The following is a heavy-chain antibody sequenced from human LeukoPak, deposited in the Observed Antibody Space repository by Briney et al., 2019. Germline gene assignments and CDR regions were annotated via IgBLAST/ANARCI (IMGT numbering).Heavy chain of an antibody. CDR3: ARVNYGYDPTYYYYHYMDV. CDR2: IYSGGST. V-gene: IGHV3-53*01. Sequence: GGSLRLSCAASRFTVSSNYMSWVRQAPGKGLEWVSVIYSGGSTYYADSVKGRFTISRDNAKNSLYLQMNSLRADDTAVYYCARVNYGYDPTYYYYHYMDVWGKGTTVTISS. D-gene: IGHD5-12*01. CDR1: RFTVSSNY. J-gene: IGHJ6*03.